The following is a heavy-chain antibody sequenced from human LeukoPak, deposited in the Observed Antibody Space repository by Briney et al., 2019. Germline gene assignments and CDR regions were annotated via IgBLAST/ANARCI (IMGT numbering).Heavy chain of an antibody. D-gene: IGHD1-20*01. CDR3: ARAEITGPISFDY. CDR1: GFTLSDHY. V-gene: IGHV3-72*01. Sequence: GGSLRLSCATSGFTLSDHYMDWVRQAPGKGLEWVARTRNKAQSYTTEYAASVHGRFTISRDDSKNSFYLQMNSLKTEDTAIYYCARAEITGPISFDYWGQGTLVTVSS. J-gene: IGHJ4*02. CDR2: TRNKAQSYTT.